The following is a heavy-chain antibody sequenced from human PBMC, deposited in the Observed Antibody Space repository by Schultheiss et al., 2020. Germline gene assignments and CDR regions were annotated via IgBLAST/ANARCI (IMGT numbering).Heavy chain of an antibody. CDR2: IYYSGST. Sequence: SETLSLTCTVSGGSISSGGYYWSWIRQHPGKGLEWIGYIYYSGSTYYNPSLKSRVTISVDTSKNQFSLKLSSVTAADTAVYYCARVEIQLWQGFDPWGQGTLVTVSS. V-gene: IGHV4-31*03. CDR1: GGSISSGGYY. D-gene: IGHD5-18*01. J-gene: IGHJ5*02. CDR3: ARVEIQLWQGFDP.